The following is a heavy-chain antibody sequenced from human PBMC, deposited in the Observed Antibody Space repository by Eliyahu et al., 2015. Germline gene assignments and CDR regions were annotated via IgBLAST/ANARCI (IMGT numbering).Heavy chain of an antibody. V-gene: IGHV3-7*04. D-gene: IGHD2/OR15-2a*01. CDR2: IKEDGSEI. J-gene: IGHJ4*02. Sequence: EVQLVESGGGLVQPGGSLRLSCXASGFTFSSSWXHWVRQAPGKGLEWVANIKEDGSEIYYVDSVKGRFTISRDNAKNSLYLQMNGLRAEDTAVYYCAREFLTGLWGQGTLVTVSS. CDR3: AREFLTGL. CDR1: GFTFSSSW.